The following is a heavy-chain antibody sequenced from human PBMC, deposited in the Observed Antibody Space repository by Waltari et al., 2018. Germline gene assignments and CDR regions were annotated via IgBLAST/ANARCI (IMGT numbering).Heavy chain of an antibody. CDR1: GYTFTSSG. D-gene: IGHD6-19*01. CDR2: ISVYNGNT. J-gene: IGHJ3*02. Sequence: QVQLVQSGAEVKKPGASVNVSCKASGYTFTSSGISWVRPAPGQGLEWMGWISVYNGNTNYAQKLQGRVTKTTDTSTSTAYMELRSLRSDDTAVYYCARDGRYSSGWFDAFDIWGQGTMVTVSS. CDR3: ARDGRYSSGWFDAFDI. V-gene: IGHV1-18*01.